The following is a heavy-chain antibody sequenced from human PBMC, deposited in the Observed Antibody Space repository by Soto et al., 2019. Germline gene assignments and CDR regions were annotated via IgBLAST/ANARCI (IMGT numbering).Heavy chain of an antibody. CDR3: ARGRFYDFWSGYYTVVSYFDY. D-gene: IGHD3-3*01. Sequence: QVQLQQWGAGLLKPSETLSLTCAVYGGSFSGYYWSWIRQPPGTGQGWIGEINHSGSTNYNPSLKSRVTLSVDTSKTQSSLKLSSVTAADTAVYYCARGRFYDFWSGYYTVVSYFDYWGQGTLVTVSS. CDR2: INHSGST. J-gene: IGHJ4*02. CDR1: GGSFSGYY. V-gene: IGHV4-34*01.